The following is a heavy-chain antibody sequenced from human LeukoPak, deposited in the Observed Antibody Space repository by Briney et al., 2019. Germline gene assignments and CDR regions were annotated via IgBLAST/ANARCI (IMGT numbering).Heavy chain of an antibody. D-gene: IGHD3-22*01. V-gene: IGHV4-61*02. CDR2: IYTSGST. CDR1: GGSISSGSYY. J-gene: IGHJ3*02. Sequence: SETLSLTCTVSGGSISSGSYYWSWIRQPAGKGLEWIGRIYTSGSTNYNPSLKSRVTISVDTSKNQFSLKLSSVTAADTAVYYCARGPYDSSGHDAFDIWGQGTMVTVSS. CDR3: ARGPYDSSGHDAFDI.